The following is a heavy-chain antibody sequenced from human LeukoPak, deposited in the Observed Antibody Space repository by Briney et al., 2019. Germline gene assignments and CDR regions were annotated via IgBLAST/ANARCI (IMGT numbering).Heavy chain of an antibody. J-gene: IGHJ4*02. D-gene: IGHD2-2*01. CDR3: ARVRDNACDY. V-gene: IGHV4-61*02. CDR1: GGSISSGSYY. CDR2: IYTSGST. Sequence: SETLSLTCTVSGGSISSGSYYWSWIRQPAGKGLEWIGRIYTSGSTNYNPSLKSRVTISVDTSKNQFSLKLSSVTAADTAVYYCARVRDNACDYWGQGTLVTVSS.